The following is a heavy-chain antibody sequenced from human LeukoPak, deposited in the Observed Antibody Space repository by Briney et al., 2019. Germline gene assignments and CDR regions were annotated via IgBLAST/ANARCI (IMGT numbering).Heavy chain of an antibody. Sequence: GGSLKLSCAASGFTFANYPMNWVRQAPGQGPEWVSSISSSGDTTYYADSVKGRFTISRDNSKNTLYVQMNSLRAEDTAIYYCANQATGGYGPFDYWGQGTPVTVSS. CDR3: ANQATGGYGPFDY. CDR1: GFTFANYP. J-gene: IGHJ4*02. V-gene: IGHV3-23*01. CDR2: ISSSGDTT. D-gene: IGHD3-16*01.